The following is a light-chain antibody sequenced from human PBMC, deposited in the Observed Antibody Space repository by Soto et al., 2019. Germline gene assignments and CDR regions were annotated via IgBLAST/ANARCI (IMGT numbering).Light chain of an antibody. CDR3: QQYNTYSPVT. CDR2: DAS. V-gene: IGKV1-5*01. CDR1: QSISSW. Sequence: DIQMAQSPSTLSASVGDRVTIPCRASQSISSWLAWYQQKPGKAPKLLISDASSLKSGVPSRFSGRGSGTEFTLTISSLQPDDCATYYCQQYNTYSPVTFGGGTNVEI. J-gene: IGKJ4*01.